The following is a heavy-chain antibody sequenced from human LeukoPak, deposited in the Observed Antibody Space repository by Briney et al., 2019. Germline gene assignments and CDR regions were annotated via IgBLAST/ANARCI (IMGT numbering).Heavy chain of an antibody. CDR1: GGSFSGYY. V-gene: IGHV4-34*01. CDR3: ARDHDSSGYFDY. D-gene: IGHD3-22*01. CDR2: INHSGST. J-gene: IGHJ4*02. Sequence: PSETLSLTCAVYGGSFSGYYWSWIRQPPGKGPEWIGEINHSGSTNYNPSLKSRVTISVDKSKNQFSLKLSSVTAADTAVYYCARDHDSSGYFDYWGQGTLVTVSS.